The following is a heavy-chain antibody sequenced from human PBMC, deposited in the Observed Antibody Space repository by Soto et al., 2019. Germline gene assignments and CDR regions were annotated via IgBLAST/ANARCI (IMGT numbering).Heavy chain of an antibody. D-gene: IGHD4-17*01. CDR1: SVSNAW. Sequence: SVSNAWMNWVRQAPGKGLEWVGRIKSKTDGGTTDYAAPVKGRFPISRDDSKNTLYLQMNSLKTEDTAVYYCTTDDLFGDYSSYYYYGMDVWGQGTTVTVSS. CDR3: TTDDLFGDYSSYYYYGMDV. J-gene: IGHJ6*02. CDR2: IKSKTDGGTT. V-gene: IGHV3-15*07.